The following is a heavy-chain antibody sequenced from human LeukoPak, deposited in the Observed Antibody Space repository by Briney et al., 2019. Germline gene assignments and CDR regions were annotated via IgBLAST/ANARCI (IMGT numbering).Heavy chain of an antibody. D-gene: IGHD2-2*01. Sequence: GGTLRLSCAASGFTFSSYGMSWVRQAPGKGLEWVSAISGSGGSTYYADSVKGRFTISRDNSKNTLYLQMNSLRAEDTAVYYCAKDKDIVVVPAAETRGFDYWGQGTLVTVSS. V-gene: IGHV3-23*01. CDR3: AKDKDIVVVPAAETRGFDY. J-gene: IGHJ4*02. CDR1: GFTFSSYG. CDR2: ISGSGGST.